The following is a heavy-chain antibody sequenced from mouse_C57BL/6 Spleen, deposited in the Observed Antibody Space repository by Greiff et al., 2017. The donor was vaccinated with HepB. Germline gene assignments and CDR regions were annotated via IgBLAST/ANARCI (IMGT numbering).Heavy chain of an antibody. CDR1: GYTFTSYW. CDR3: ASEAYYGSSFYFDY. Sequence: QVQLKQPGAELVKPGASVKLSCKASGYTFTSYWMHWVKQRPGQGLEWIGMIHPNSGSTNYNEKFKSKATLTVDKSSSTAYMQLSSLTSEDSAVYYCASEAYYGSSFYFDYWGQGTTLTVSS. V-gene: IGHV1-64*01. D-gene: IGHD1-1*01. CDR2: IHPNSGST. J-gene: IGHJ2*01.